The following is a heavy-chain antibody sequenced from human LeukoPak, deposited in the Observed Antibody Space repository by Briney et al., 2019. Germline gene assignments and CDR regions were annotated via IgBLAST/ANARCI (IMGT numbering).Heavy chain of an antibody. Sequence: PGGSLRLSCAASGFTFSSYAMSWVRQAPGKGLGWVSAISGSGVSTYYADSVKGRFTISRDNSQNTVDLRMHSLRAEDTARYYCTKDLSGSDWVADLWGQGTLVTVSS. CDR2: ISGSGVST. CDR3: TKDLSGSDWVADL. CDR1: GFTFSSYA. D-gene: IGHD1-26*01. V-gene: IGHV3-23*01. J-gene: IGHJ5*02.